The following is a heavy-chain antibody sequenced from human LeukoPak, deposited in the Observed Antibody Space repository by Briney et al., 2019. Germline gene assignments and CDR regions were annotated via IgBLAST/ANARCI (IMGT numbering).Heavy chain of an antibody. D-gene: IGHD3-9*01. CDR2: INPSGGST. J-gene: IGHJ3*02. V-gene: IGHV1-46*03. CDR3: AVPSGYYNYAFDI. Sequence: ASVKVSCKASGYTFTSYYMHWVRQAPGQGLEWMGIINPSGGSTSYAQKFQGRITMTRDTSTSTVYMELSSLRSEDTAVYYCAVPSGYYNYAFDIWGQGTMVTVSS. CDR1: GYTFTSYY.